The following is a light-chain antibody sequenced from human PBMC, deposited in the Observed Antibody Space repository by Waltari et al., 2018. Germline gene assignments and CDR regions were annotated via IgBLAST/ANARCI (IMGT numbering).Light chain of an antibody. CDR2: DAS. CDR3: QHRDNWPLT. Sequence: EIVLTQSPGTLSLSPGERATLSCRASQSISRYLVWYQQKPGQAPRLLIYDASNRVTGTPARFIGSGSGTDFTLTISNLEPEDFAVYYCQHRDNWPLTFGGGTKVEI. J-gene: IGKJ4*01. V-gene: IGKV3-11*01. CDR1: QSISRY.